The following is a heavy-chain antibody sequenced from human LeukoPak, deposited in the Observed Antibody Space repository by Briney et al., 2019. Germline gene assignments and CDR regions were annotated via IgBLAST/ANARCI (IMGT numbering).Heavy chain of an antibody. CDR1: GYTFTGYY. V-gene: IGHV1-2*02. Sequence: GASVKVSCKASGYTFTGYYMHWVRQAPGQGLEWMGWINPNSGGTNYAQKFQGRVTMTRDTSISTAYMELSRLRSDGTAVYYCARVLYYYDSSGYYPIEYFQHWGQGTLVTVSS. D-gene: IGHD3-22*01. CDR3: ARVLYYYDSSGYYPIEYFQH. J-gene: IGHJ1*01. CDR2: INPNSGGT.